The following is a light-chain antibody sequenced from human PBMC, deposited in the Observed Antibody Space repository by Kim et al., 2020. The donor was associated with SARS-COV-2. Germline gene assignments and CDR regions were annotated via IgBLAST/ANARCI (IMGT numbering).Light chain of an antibody. J-gene: IGLJ1*01. Sequence: QSLTISCTGTSGDVCGSTFVTWYQQHPGKAPKLIIYDVSNWPSGVSDRFSGSKSGNAASLTISELQAEDEADYYCISYTRGTTPYVLGTGTKVTVL. CDR3: ISYTRGTTPYV. CDR1: SGDVCGSTF. CDR2: DVS. V-gene: IGLV2-14*03.